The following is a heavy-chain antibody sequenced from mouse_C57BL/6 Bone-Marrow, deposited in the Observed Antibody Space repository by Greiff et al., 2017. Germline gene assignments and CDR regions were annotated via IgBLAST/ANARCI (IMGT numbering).Heavy chain of an antibody. J-gene: IGHJ4*01. V-gene: IGHV5-6*01. CDR2: ISSGGSYT. Sequence: EVHLVESGGDLVKPGGSLTLSCAASGFTFSSYGMSWVRQTPDKRLEWVATISSGGSYTYYPDSVKGRFTISRDNAKNTLYLQMSSLKSEDTAMYYCARQTVVHYYAMDYWGQGTSVTVSS. D-gene: IGHD1-1*01. CDR3: ARQTVVHYYAMDY. CDR1: GFTFSSYG.